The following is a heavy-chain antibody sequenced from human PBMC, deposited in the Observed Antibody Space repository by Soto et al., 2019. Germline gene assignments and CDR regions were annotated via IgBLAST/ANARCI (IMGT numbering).Heavy chain of an antibody. V-gene: IGHV1-69*01. Sequence: QVQLVQSGAEVKKPGSSVKVSCKASGGTFSSYAISWVRQAPGQGLEWMGGIIPIFGTANYAQKFQGRVTITADESTSTAYMELSSLRSEDTAVYYCATLERQRITIFDGYYYYYGMDVWGQGTTVTVSS. D-gene: IGHD3-9*01. CDR1: GGTFSSYA. CDR3: ATLERQRITIFDGYYYYYGMDV. J-gene: IGHJ6*02. CDR2: IIPIFGTA.